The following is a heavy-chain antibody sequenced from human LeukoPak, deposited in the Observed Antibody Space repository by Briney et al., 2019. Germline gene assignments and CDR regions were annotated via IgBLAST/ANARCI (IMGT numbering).Heavy chain of an antibody. V-gene: IGHV4-59*01. Sequence: SETLSLTCTVSGGSISSYYWSWIRQPPGKGLEWIGYIYYSGSTNYNPSLKSRVTISVDTSKNQFSLKLSSVTAADTAVYYCARTTTVVTPFDYWGQGTLVTVPS. CDR1: GGSISSYY. D-gene: IGHD4-17*01. CDR3: ARTTTVVTPFDY. CDR2: IYYSGST. J-gene: IGHJ4*02.